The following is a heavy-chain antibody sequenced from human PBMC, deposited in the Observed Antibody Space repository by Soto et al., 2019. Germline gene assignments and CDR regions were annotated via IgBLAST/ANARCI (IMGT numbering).Heavy chain of an antibody. CDR1: GYVITNGYH. CDR2: ISHSGDT. D-gene: IGHD2-2*01. CDR3: TRIYCTTTSCFINGMDV. J-gene: IGHJ6*02. V-gene: IGHV4-38-2*01. Sequence: PSETLSLTCAVSGYVITNGYHRGWIRQPPGKELEWIGTISHSGDTYYNPSLKSRVTISIDTAKNHLSLILSSVTAADTATYYCTRIYCTTTSCFINGMDVWGQGTTVTV.